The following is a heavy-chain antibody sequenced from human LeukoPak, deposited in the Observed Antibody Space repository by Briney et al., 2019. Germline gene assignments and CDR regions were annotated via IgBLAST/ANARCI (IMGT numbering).Heavy chain of an antibody. CDR1: GYTFTGYC. V-gene: IGHV1-2*02. CDR2: INPNSGGT. J-gene: IGHJ4*02. Sequence: ASVKVSCKASGYTFTGYCMHWVRQAPGQGLEWMGWINPNSGGTNYAQKFQGRVTMTRDTSVSTAYMELSRLRSDDTAVYYCASLLVGSGSYLSWGQGTLATVSS. CDR3: ASLLVGSGSYLS. D-gene: IGHD3-10*01.